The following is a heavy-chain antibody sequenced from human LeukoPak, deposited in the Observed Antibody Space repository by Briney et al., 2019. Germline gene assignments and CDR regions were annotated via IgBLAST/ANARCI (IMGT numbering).Heavy chain of an antibody. Sequence: ASVKVSCKASGYTFTSYGISWVRQAPGQGLEWMGWISAYNGNTNYAQKLQGRVTITTDTSTSTAYMELRSLRSDDTAVYYCARVDYDILTGYYHYFDYWGQGTLVTVSS. V-gene: IGHV1-18*01. D-gene: IGHD3-9*01. J-gene: IGHJ4*02. CDR2: ISAYNGNT. CDR1: GYTFTSYG. CDR3: ARVDYDILTGYYHYFDY.